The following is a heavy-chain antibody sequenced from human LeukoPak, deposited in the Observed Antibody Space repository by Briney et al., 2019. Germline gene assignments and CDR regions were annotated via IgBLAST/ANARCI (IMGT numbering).Heavy chain of an antibody. CDR2: INHSGST. Sequence: SETLSLTCAVYGGSFGGYYWSWIRQPPGKGLEWIGEINHSGSTNYNPSLKSRVTISVDTSKNQFSLRLSSVTAADTAVYYCARHRGYYYYYMDVWGKGTTVTISS. CDR1: GGSFGGYY. J-gene: IGHJ6*03. CDR3: ARHRGYYYYYMDV. V-gene: IGHV4-34*01.